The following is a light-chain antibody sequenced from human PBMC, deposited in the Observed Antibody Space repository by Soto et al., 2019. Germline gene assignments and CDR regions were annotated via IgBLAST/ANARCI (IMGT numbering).Light chain of an antibody. CDR3: SSYTSATTYV. CDR2: EVS. CDR1: SSDVGGYNY. Sequence: QSALTQPASVSGSPGQSITISCTGTSSDVGGYNYVSWYQQHPGKAPKLMIYEVSNRPSGVSDRFSGSKSGNTASLTISGLQAEDEADYYCSSYTSATTYVFRTGTKVPAL. J-gene: IGLJ1*01. V-gene: IGLV2-14*01.